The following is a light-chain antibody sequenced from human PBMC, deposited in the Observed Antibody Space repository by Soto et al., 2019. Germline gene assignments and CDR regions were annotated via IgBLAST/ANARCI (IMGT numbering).Light chain of an antibody. CDR2: DVN. CDR1: LRDLGGYNF. J-gene: IGLJ2*01. V-gene: IGLV2-14*01. Sequence: QSALTQPDSVSGSPGQSITISCTGPLRDLGGYNFISWYQHHPGKAPKLVIYDVNNRPSGISYRFSGSKSVNTASLTSSGLHAEDEADYYCSSYTRNTTLCFGGGTKVTVL. CDR3: SSYTRNTTLC.